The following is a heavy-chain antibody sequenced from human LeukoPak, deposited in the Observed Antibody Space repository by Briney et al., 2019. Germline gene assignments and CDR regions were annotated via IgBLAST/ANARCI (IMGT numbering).Heavy chain of an antibody. Sequence: GEPPKISRNGSGYSFTCYWIGWARQMSGKGLEWMGIIYPGDSVLRYSMSFQGQVTLSAAKFISNAYLQWSSLKASDTAKYYCAGVQGMHDAFDIWGQGTMVTVSS. CDR1: GYSFTCYW. V-gene: IGHV5-51*01. CDR3: AGVQGMHDAFDI. CDR2: IYPGDSVL. J-gene: IGHJ3*02.